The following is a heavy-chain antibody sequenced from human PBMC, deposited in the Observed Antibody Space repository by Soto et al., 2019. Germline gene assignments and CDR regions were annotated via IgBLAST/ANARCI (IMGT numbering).Heavy chain of an antibody. D-gene: IGHD3-3*01. V-gene: IGHV4-34*01. CDR1: GGSFSGYY. CDR3: ARARTIFGVVIAKYYYYYMDV. CDR2: INHSGST. Sequence: PSETLSLTCAVYGGSFSGYYWSWIRQPPGKGLEWIGEINHSGSTNYNPSLKSRVTISVDTAKNQFSLKLSSVTAADTAVYYCARARTIFGVVIAKYYYYYMDVWGKGTTVTVSS. J-gene: IGHJ6*03.